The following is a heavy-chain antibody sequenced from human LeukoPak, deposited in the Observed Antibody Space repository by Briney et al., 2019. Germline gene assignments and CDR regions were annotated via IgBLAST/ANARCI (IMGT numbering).Heavy chain of an antibody. V-gene: IGHV1-69*06. Sequence: GASVKVSCKASGGTFSSYAISWGRQAPGQGLEWMGGIIPIFGTANYAQKFQGRVTITADKSTSTAYMELSSLRSEDTAVYYCARTGPGGSYGPNYYYYYMDVWGKGTTVTVSS. D-gene: IGHD5-18*01. J-gene: IGHJ6*03. CDR1: GGTFSSYA. CDR3: ARTGPGGSYGPNYYYYYMDV. CDR2: IIPIFGTA.